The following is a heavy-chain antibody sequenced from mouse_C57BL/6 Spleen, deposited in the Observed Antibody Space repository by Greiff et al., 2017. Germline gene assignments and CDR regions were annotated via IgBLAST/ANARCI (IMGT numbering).Heavy chain of an antibody. CDR1: GYAFSSYW. D-gene: IGHD1-1*01. CDR3: SSRGDYYSSSGKNYLYFDV. CDR2: IYPGDGDT. J-gene: IGHJ1*03. Sequence: VQLQQSGAELVKPGASVKISCKASGYAFSSYWMNWVKQRPGKGLEWIGQIYPGDGDTNYNGKFKGKATLTADKSSSTAYMQLSSLTSEDSAVYVWSSRGDYYSSSGKNYLYFDVWGTGTTVSVSS. V-gene: IGHV1-80*01.